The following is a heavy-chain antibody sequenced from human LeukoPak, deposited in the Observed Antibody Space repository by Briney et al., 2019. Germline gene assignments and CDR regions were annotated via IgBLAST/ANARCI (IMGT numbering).Heavy chain of an antibody. CDR1: GYTFTGYY. CDR2: INPNSGGT. J-gene: IGHJ4*02. Sequence: GASVKVSCKASGYTFTGYYMHWVRQAPGQGLEWMGWINPNSGGTNYAQKFQGRVTMTRDTSISTAYMELSRLRSEDTAVYYCASLYCSGGSCYKPFDYWGQGTLVTVSS. D-gene: IGHD2-15*01. CDR3: ASLYCSGGSCYKPFDY. V-gene: IGHV1-2*02.